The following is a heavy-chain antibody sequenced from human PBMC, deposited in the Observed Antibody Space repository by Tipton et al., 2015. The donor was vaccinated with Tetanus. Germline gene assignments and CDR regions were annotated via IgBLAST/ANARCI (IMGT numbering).Heavy chain of an antibody. V-gene: IGHV3-7*03. CDR2: IRQDGSEK. CDR1: GFTFSNYW. D-gene: IGHD3-22*01. J-gene: IGHJ4*02. CDR3: AKARGAESSGDYSVYFDY. Sequence: SLRLSCAASGFTFSNYWMHWVRQAPGKGLEWVANIRQDGSEKYYSDSVKGRFTISRDNAKSSLYLQMNSLRAEDRAIYYCAKARGAESSGDYSVYFDYWGQGTLVTVSS.